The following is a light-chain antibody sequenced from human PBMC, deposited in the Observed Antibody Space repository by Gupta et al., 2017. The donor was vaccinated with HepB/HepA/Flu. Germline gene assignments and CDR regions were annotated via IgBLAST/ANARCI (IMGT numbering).Light chain of an antibody. Sequence: DIQMTQSPSSLSASVGDRVTITCRASQSISSYLNWYQQKPGKAPNLLIYAASSLQSGVPSRFSGSGSGTDFTLTISSLQPEDFATYYCQQTDSTLATFGQGTKVEIK. CDR3: QQTDSTLAT. V-gene: IGKV1-39*01. CDR2: AAS. J-gene: IGKJ1*01. CDR1: QSISSY.